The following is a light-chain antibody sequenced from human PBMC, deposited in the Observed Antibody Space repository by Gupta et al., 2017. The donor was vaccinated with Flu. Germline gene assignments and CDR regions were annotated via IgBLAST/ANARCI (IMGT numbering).Light chain of an antibody. CDR1: HDIKNY. CDR3: QQDDDFPYT. Sequence: DIRMTQSPSSLSASIGDRVTITCQASHDIKNYLNWYQHKPGKAPKLLILDASTLDTGVPSRFSGSGYGTFFTFIIRSLQPEDIGTYYCQQDDDFPYTFGQGTNLEIK. J-gene: IGKJ2*01. CDR2: DAS. V-gene: IGKV1-33*01.